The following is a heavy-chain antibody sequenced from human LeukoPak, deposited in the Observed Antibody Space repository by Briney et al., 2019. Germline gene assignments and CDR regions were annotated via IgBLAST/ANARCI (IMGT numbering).Heavy chain of an antibody. Sequence: PSETLSLTCTVSGGSISSYYWSWIRQPPGKGLEWIGYIYYSGSTNYNPSLKSRATISVDTSKNQFSLKLSSVTAADTAVYYCARAKYGSGSYYNDYWGQGTLVTVSS. V-gene: IGHV4-59*01. CDR2: IYYSGST. CDR1: GGSISSYY. J-gene: IGHJ4*02. D-gene: IGHD3-10*01. CDR3: ARAKYGSGSYYNDY.